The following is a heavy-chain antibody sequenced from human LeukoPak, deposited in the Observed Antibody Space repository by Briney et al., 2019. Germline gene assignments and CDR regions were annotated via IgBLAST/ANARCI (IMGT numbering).Heavy chain of an antibody. V-gene: IGHV4-39*01. CDR3: ARHSSGSYSYSYYYGMDV. J-gene: IGHJ6*02. Sequence: SETLSLTCTVSGDSISSSSYYWGWIRQPPGKGLEWIGSIYYSGSTYYNPSLKSRVTISVDTSKNQFSLKLSSVTAADTAVYYCARHSSGSYSYSYYYGMDVWGQGTTVTVSS. CDR1: GDSISSSSYY. CDR2: IYYSGST. D-gene: IGHD1-26*01.